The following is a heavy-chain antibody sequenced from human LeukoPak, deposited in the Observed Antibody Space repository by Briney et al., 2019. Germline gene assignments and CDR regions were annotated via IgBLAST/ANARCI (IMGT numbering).Heavy chain of an antibody. J-gene: IGHJ4*02. CDR1: GFTFSSYA. D-gene: IGHD3-22*01. CDR3: AKDIGSLTYWYDDSKYSGALDY. CDR2: ISWSSGSM. V-gene: IGHV3-9*01. Sequence: GGSLRLSCAASGFTFSSYAMHWVRQAPGKGLEWVAGISWSSGSMDYVDSVKGRFTISRDNAKNSVYLQMNNVRAEDTAFYYCAKDIGSLTYWYDDSKYSGALDYWGQGTLVTVSS.